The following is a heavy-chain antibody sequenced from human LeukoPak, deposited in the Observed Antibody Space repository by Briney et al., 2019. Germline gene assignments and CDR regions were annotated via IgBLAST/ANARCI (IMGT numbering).Heavy chain of an antibody. D-gene: IGHD3-22*01. CDR3: ARGGDGSGYYVIEFPY. CDR1: GFTFSSYE. J-gene: IGHJ4*02. CDR2: IDRSGTTI. V-gene: IGHV3-48*03. Sequence: LPGGSLRLSCAASGFTFSSYEMNWVRQAPGKGLEWISDIDRSGTTIHYADSVKGRFTISRDNARESLDLQMNSLRAEDTAIYYCARGGDGSGYYVIEFPYWGRGTLVTVAS.